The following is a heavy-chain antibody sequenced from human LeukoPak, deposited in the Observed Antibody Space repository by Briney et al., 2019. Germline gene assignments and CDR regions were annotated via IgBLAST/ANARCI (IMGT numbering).Heavy chain of an antibody. D-gene: IGHD7-27*01. J-gene: IGHJ5*02. CDR2: ISSSSYI. V-gene: IGHV3-21*01. CDR3: ARDANGDNWFDP. Sequence: GGSLRLSCAASGFTFSSYSMNWVRQAPGKGLEWVSSISSSSYIYYADSVKGRFTISRDNAKNSLYLQMNSLRAEDTAVYYCARDANGDNWFDPWGQGTLVTVSS. CDR1: GFTFSSYS.